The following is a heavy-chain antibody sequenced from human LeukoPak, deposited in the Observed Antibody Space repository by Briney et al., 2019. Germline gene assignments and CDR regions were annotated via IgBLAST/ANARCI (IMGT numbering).Heavy chain of an antibody. J-gene: IGHJ6*02. CDR1: GFTVSSNY. Sequence: PGGSLRLSCAASGFTVSSNYMSWVRQAPGKGLEWVSVIYSGGSTYYADSVKGRFTISRHNSKNTLYLQMNSLRAEDTAVYYCARPTATIGNSYYGMDVWGQGTTVTV. D-gene: IGHD4-17*01. V-gene: IGHV3-53*04. CDR3: ARPTATIGNSYYGMDV. CDR2: IYSGGST.